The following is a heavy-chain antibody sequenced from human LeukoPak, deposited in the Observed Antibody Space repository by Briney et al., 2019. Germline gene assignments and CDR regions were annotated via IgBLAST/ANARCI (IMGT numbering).Heavy chain of an antibody. V-gene: IGHV5-51*01. J-gene: IGHJ5*02. CDR1: GYSFTSYW. D-gene: IGHD5-18*01. CDR2: IYPGDSDT. CDR3: ARRRQYSYGGGWFDP. Sequence: GESLKISCKGSGYSFTSYWIGWVRQMPGKGLEWMGIIYPGDSDTRYSPSFQDQVTISADKSISTAYLQWSSLKASDTAMYYCARRRQYSYGGGWFDPWGQGTLVTVSS.